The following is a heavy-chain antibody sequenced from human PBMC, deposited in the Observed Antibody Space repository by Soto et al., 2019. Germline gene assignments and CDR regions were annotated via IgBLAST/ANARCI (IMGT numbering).Heavy chain of an antibody. CDR2: IIPIFGTA. Sequence: QVQLMQYGDEVKKPGSSVKVSCKASGGTFSSYAISWVRQAPGQGLEWMGGIIPIFGTANYAQKFQGRVTITADESTGTAYMELSSRRAEDPAVDYCARVIEARGCYGMDCLGQGTTVTVSS. D-gene: IGHD2-21*01. CDR3: ARVIEARGCYGMDC. V-gene: IGHV1-69*01. J-gene: IGHJ6*02. CDR1: GGTFSSYA.